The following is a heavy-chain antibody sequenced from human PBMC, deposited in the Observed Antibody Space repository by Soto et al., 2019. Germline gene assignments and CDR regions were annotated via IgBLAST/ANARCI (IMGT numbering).Heavy chain of an antibody. Sequence: GGSLRLSCAASGFTFSSYSMNWVRQAPGKGLEWVSSISSSSSYIYYADSVKGRFTISRDNAKNSLYLQMNSLRAEDTAVYYCARDSITYYYDSSGYPKGPQGYYGMDVWGQGTTVTVSS. CDR3: ARDSITYYYDSSGYPKGPQGYYGMDV. J-gene: IGHJ6*02. CDR2: ISSSSSYI. D-gene: IGHD3-22*01. CDR1: GFTFSSYS. V-gene: IGHV3-21*01.